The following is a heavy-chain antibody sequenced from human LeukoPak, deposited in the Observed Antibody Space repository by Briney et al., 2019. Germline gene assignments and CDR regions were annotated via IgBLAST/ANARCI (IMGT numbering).Heavy chain of an antibody. CDR3: ARGPVGHFDS. J-gene: IGHJ4*02. CDR1: GDSVSSHSTT. V-gene: IGHV6-1*01. Sequence: SETLSLTCVISGDSVSSHSTTWNWIRQSPSRGLEWLGRTFYRAKWYSDYAISVKSRITITADTSKNQFSLQLNSATPDDTAVYYCARGPVGHFDSWGQGALFPVSS. CDR2: TFYRAKWYS.